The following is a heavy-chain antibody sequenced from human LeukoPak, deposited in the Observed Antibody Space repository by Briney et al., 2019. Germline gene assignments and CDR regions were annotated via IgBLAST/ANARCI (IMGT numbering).Heavy chain of an antibody. Sequence: ASVKVSCKASGYTFTSLYMHWVRQAPGQGLEWMGIINPSGGRASYAQKFQGRVTMTRDTSTSTVYMELSSLRSEDTAVYYCARNAVVVVPSYYYYYMDVWGKGTTVTISS. CDR2: INPSGGRA. J-gene: IGHJ6*03. CDR1: GYTFTSLY. CDR3: ARNAVVVVPSYYYYYMDV. D-gene: IGHD2-15*01. V-gene: IGHV1-46*01.